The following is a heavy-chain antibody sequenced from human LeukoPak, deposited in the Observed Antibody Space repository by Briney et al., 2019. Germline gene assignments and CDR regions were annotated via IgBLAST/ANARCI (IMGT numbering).Heavy chain of an antibody. V-gene: IGHV3-23*01. D-gene: IGHD6-13*01. CDR1: GLTFSSFP. CDR2: ISGTDGTT. Sequence: PGGSLRLSCAASGLTFSSFPMNWVRQTPGKGLEWVSIISGTDGTTHYADSVKGRFTISRDNSKNTLFLQMNSLRAEDTAVYYCARKLIAAAGSPVGYFQHWGQGTLVTVSS. CDR3: ARKLIAAAGSPVGYFQH. J-gene: IGHJ1*01.